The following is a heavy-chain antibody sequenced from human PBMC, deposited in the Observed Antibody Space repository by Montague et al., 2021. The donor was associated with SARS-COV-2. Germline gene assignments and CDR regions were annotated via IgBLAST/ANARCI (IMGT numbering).Heavy chain of an antibody. CDR3: AREIGRPPTPDY. J-gene: IGHJ4*02. V-gene: IGHV4-61*02. CDR1: GDSISAGNYF. Sequence: TLSLTCTVSGDSISAGNYFWSWIRQSAGKGLEWIGRIYTSGTTSYNPSLKSRVTISADMPKNQFSLNLASVTAADTAIYYCAREIGRPPTPDYWGQGTLVTVSS. CDR2: IYTSGTT.